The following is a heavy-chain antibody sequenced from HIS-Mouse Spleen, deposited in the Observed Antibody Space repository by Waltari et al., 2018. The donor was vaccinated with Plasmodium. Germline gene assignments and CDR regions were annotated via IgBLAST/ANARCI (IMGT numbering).Heavy chain of an antibody. D-gene: IGHD6-13*01. CDR2: ISYDGSNK. CDR1: GFTFSSYG. Sequence: QVQLVESGGGVVQPGRSLRLSCAASGFTFSSYGRHWVRQAPGKGLGWVAVISYDGSNKYYADSVKGRFTISRDNSKNTLYLQMNSLRAEDTAVYYCAKDRRSSSWYVDYWGQGTLVTVSS. CDR3: AKDRRSSSWYVDY. V-gene: IGHV3-30*18. J-gene: IGHJ4*02.